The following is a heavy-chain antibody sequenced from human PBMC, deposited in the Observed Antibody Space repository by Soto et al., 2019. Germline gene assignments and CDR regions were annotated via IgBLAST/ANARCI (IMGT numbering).Heavy chain of an antibody. Sequence: VHLVQSGAEVRKPGASVKVSCKGSGYTFTTYGITWVRQAPGQGLEWMGWISAHNDNTNYAQKVQGRVNVTRDTSTSTAYMELRNLRSDDTAVYYCARVRYGDYWGQGALVTVSS. CDR2: ISAHNDNT. CDR3: ARVRYGDY. CDR1: GYTFTTYG. V-gene: IGHV1-18*01. D-gene: IGHD1-1*01. J-gene: IGHJ4*02.